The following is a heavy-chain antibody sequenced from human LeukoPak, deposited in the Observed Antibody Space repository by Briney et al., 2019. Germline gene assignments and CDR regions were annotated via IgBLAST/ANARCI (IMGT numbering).Heavy chain of an antibody. J-gene: IGHJ5*02. V-gene: IGHV3-48*04. CDR1: GFTFSSYS. D-gene: IGHD3-9*01. Sequence: GGSLRLSCAASGFTFSSYSLNWVRQAPGKGLEWISYISSSGTNLDYADSVKGRFTISRDNGKNSLYLQMNRLRAEDTAVYYCARTAFDWSQVGGNWFDPWGRVPWSPSPQ. CDR2: ISSSGTNL. CDR3: ARTAFDWSQVGGNWFDP.